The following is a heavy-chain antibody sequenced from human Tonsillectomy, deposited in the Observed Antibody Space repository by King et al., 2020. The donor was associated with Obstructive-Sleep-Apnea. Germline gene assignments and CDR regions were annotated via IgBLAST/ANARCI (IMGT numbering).Heavy chain of an antibody. CDR3: ARDQVAVAGTSDAFDI. Sequence: VQLVESGGGLVQPGGSLRLSCAASGFTFSSYWMSWVSQAPGKGLEWVANIKQDGSEKYYVDFVKGRFTISRDNAKNSLYLQMNSLRAEDTAVYYCARDQVAVAGTSDAFDIWGQGTMVTVSS. CDR2: IKQDGSEK. V-gene: IGHV3-7*01. D-gene: IGHD6-19*01. CDR1: GFTFSSYW. J-gene: IGHJ3*02.